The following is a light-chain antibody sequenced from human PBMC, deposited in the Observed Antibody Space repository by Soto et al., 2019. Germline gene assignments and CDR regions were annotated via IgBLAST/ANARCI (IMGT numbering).Light chain of an antibody. CDR2: GAS. CDR1: ETISTN. J-gene: IGKJ1*01. V-gene: IGKV3-15*01. CDR3: QQYVEWPPMT. Sequence: VMTQSPATLSVSPGARATLSCWASETISTNLALYQQKPGHAPRLLISGASTRAAGISDRFRGSGYGTEFTLTISNLRAEDSAIYYCQQYVEWPPMTFRHGTKVEI.